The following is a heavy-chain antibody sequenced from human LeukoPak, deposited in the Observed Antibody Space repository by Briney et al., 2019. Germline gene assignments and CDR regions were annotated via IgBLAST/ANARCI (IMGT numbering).Heavy chain of an antibody. J-gene: IGHJ6*02. CDR2: ISYDGSNK. CDR1: GFTFSSYA. V-gene: IGHV3-30-3*01. Sequence: PGRSLRLSCAASGFTFSSYAMHWVRQAPGKGLEWVAVISYDGSNKYYADSVKGRFTISRDNAKNSLYLQMNSLRAEDTAVYYCARDLGYSYGFPRGMDVWGQGTTVTVSS. D-gene: IGHD5-18*01. CDR3: ARDLGYSYGFPRGMDV.